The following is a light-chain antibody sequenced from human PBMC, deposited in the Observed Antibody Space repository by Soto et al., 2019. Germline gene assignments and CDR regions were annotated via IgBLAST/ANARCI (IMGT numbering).Light chain of an antibody. CDR3: QQYSRLWS. Sequence: DIQMTQSPSTLSASVGDRVTITCRASQSISSWLAWYQQKPGKAPKLLIYGASSLESGVPPRFSGDGSETDFTLTISSLQRDDFGTYYCQQYSRLWSFGQGTTVDIK. CDR2: GAS. J-gene: IGKJ1*01. CDR1: QSISSW. V-gene: IGKV1-5*03.